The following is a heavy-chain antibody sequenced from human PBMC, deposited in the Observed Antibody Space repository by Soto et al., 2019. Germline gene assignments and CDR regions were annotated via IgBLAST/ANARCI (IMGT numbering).Heavy chain of an antibody. V-gene: IGHV1-2*02. J-gene: IGHJ4*02. CDR3: AGDENIVVVVAATPGGY. Sequence: GASVKVSCKASGYTFTGYYMHWLRQAPGQGLEWMGWINPNSGGTNYAQKFQGRVTMTRDTSISTAYMELSRLRSDDTAVYYCAGDENIVVVVAATPGGYWGQGTLVTVSS. CDR2: INPNSGGT. CDR1: GYTFTGYY. D-gene: IGHD2-15*01.